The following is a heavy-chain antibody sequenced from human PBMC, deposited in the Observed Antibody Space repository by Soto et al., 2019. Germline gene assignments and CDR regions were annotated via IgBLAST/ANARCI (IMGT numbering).Heavy chain of an antibody. CDR2: ISGSGDIT. CDR3: AKVPQWVLRYHDWFFDY. Sequence: EVQLLESGGGLVQPGGSLRLSCAVSGFSFSNSAMTWVRQAPGKGLEWVSGISGSGDITYNTDSVKGRFAISRDTSKNVVYLQMRSLRAEDTAVYYCAKVPQWVLRYHDWFFDYWGQGTLVTFSS. D-gene: IGHD3-9*01. J-gene: IGHJ4*02. CDR1: GFSFSNSA. V-gene: IGHV3-23*01.